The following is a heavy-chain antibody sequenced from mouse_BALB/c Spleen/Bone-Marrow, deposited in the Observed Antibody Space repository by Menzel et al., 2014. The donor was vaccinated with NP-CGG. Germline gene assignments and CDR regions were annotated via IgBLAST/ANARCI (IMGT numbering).Heavy chain of an antibody. J-gene: IGHJ2*01. V-gene: IGHV3-2*02. D-gene: IGHD3-1*01. CDR2: INYSGIT. Sequence: VQLQQSGPGLVKPSQSLSLTCTVTGYSITSDYAWNWIRPFPGNKLEWMGYINYSGITYYNPSLKSRISITRDTSKNQFFLQLNSVTTEDTATYYCARSRAVYSDYWGQGTTLTVSS. CDR3: ARSRAVYSDY. CDR1: GYSITSDYA.